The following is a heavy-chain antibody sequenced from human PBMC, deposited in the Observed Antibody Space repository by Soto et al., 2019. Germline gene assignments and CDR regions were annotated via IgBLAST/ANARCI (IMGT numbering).Heavy chain of an antibody. CDR1: GYTFTSYG. D-gene: IGHD3-10*01. CDR2: ISAYNGNT. CDR3: AGEGWFGELLPNWYVDL. Sequence: QVQLVQSGAEVKKPGASVKVSCKASGYTFTSYGISWVRQAPGQGLEWMGWISAYNGNTNYAQKRQGRGTMTTDTSTSTADRELRSLRSDDTAVYYCAGEGWFGELLPNWYVDLWGRGTLVTVSS. J-gene: IGHJ2*01. V-gene: IGHV1-18*01.